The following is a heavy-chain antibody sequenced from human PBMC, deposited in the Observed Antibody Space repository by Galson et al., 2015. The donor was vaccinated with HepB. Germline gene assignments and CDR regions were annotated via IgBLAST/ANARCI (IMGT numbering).Heavy chain of an antibody. CDR3: ARVEPLVAATFDI. CDR1: GGSISSGDYY. J-gene: IGHJ3*02. CDR2: IYASGST. D-gene: IGHD2-8*02. Sequence: TLSLTCIVSGGSISSGDYYWSWIRQPAGKGLEWIGRIYASGSTNYNPSLRSRATISVDTTKNQFSLNLISMTAADTAVYYCARVEPLVAATFDIWGQGTVVTVSS. V-gene: IGHV4-61*02.